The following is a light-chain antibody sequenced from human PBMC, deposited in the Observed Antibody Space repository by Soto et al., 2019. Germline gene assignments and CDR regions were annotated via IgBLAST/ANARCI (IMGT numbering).Light chain of an antibody. CDR3: CSYTSSTTYV. CDR1: SSDVGGYNY. J-gene: IGLJ1*01. Sequence: QSVLTQPASVSGSPGQSITISCTGTSSDVGGYNYVSWYQQHPGKAPKLIIYAVTNRPSGVSIRFSGSKSGNTASLTISGLQAEDEADYYCCSYTSSTTYVFGPGTQLTVL. V-gene: IGLV2-14*01. CDR2: AVT.